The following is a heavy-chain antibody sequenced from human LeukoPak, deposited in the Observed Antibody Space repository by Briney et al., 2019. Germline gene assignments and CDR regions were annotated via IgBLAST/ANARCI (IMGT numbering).Heavy chain of an antibody. D-gene: IGHD1-26*01. J-gene: IGHJ4*02. Sequence: GGSLRLSCAASGFTFSDYYMSWIRQAPGKGLEWVSYISSSGGTIYYAGSVKGRFTISRDNAKNSLYLQMNSLRAEDTAVYYCARLKGIGTFDYWGQGTLVTVSS. CDR1: GFTFSDYY. CDR3: ARLKGIGTFDY. CDR2: ISSSGGTI. V-gene: IGHV3-11*01.